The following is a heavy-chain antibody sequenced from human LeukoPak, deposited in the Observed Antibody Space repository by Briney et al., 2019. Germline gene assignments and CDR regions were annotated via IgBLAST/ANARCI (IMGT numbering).Heavy chain of an antibody. J-gene: IGHJ6*02. CDR3: ARGGSGYSYGSMDV. Sequence: PSETLSLTCTVSGGSISSSSYYWGWIRQPPGKGLEWIGEINHSGSTNYNPSLKSRVTISVDTSKNQFSLKLSSVTAADTAVYYCARGGSGYSYGSMDVWGQGTTVTVSS. CDR2: INHSGST. D-gene: IGHD5-18*01. CDR1: GGSISSSSYY. V-gene: IGHV4-39*07.